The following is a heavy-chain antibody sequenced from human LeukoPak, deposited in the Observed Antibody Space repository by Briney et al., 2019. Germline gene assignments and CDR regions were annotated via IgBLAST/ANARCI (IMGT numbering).Heavy chain of an antibody. CDR3: ARPGIAVARNAFDI. Sequence: GSLRLSCAASGFTFSSYSMNWVRQAPGKGLEWVSSISSSSSYIYYADSVKGRFTISRDNAKNSLYLQMNSLRAENTAVYYCARPGIAVARNAFDIWGQGTMVTVSS. J-gene: IGHJ3*02. CDR1: GFTFSSYS. V-gene: IGHV3-21*01. D-gene: IGHD6-19*01. CDR2: ISSSSSYI.